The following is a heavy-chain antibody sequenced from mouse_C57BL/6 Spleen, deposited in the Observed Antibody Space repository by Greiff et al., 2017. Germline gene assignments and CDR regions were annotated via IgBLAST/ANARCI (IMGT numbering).Heavy chain of an antibody. CDR2: IHPNSGST. J-gene: IGHJ2*01. CDR1: GYTFTSYW. D-gene: IGHD2-4*01. Sequence: QVQLQQPGAELVKPGASVKLSCKASGYTFTSYWMHWVKQRPGQGLEWIGMIHPNSGSTNYNEKFKSKATLTVDKSSSTAYMQLSSLTSEDSAVYYCARTYDYDDGHYFDYWGQGTTLTVSS. V-gene: IGHV1-64*01. CDR3: ARTYDYDDGHYFDY.